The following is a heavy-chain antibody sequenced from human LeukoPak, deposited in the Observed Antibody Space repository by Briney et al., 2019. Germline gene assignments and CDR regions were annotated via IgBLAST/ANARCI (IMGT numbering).Heavy chain of an antibody. Sequence: ASVKVSCKASGYTFTGYYMHWVRQAPGQGLEWMGWINPNSGGTNYAQKLQGRVTMATDTSTSTAYMELRSLRSDDTAVYYCARTMVRGVIISYYYYYMDVWGKGTTVTISS. CDR2: INPNSGGT. J-gene: IGHJ6*03. D-gene: IGHD3-10*01. V-gene: IGHV1-2*02. CDR1: GYTFTGYY. CDR3: ARTMVRGVIISYYYYYMDV.